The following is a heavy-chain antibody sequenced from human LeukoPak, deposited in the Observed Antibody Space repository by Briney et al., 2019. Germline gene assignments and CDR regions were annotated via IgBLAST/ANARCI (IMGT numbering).Heavy chain of an antibody. J-gene: IGHJ6*04. CDR1: GYTFTSYG. CDR2: ISAYNGNT. D-gene: IGHD2-15*01. Sequence: HWASVKVSCKASGYTFTSYGISWVRQAPGQGLEWMGWISAYNGNTNYAQKLQGRVTMTTDTSTSTAYMELRSLRSDDTAVYYCARAQGYYSGGSCYSYYYYGMDVWGKGTTVTVSS. V-gene: IGHV1-18*04. CDR3: ARAQGYYSGGSCYSYYYYGMDV.